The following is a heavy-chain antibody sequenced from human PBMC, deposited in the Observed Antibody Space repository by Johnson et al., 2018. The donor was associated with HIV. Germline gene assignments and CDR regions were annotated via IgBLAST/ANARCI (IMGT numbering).Heavy chain of an antibody. D-gene: IGHD3-3*01. Sequence: QVQLVESGGGVVQPGRSLRLSCAASESTFSNYDMHWVRQAPGKGLEWVAVISYDGNNKYYADSVKGRFTISRDNSKNTLYLQMNSLRAEDTALYYCAKTYYDFWSGYFGAFDIWGQGTMVTVSS. CDR1: ESTFSNYD. CDR3: AKTYYDFWSGYFGAFDI. CDR2: ISYDGNNK. V-gene: IGHV3-30*18. J-gene: IGHJ3*02.